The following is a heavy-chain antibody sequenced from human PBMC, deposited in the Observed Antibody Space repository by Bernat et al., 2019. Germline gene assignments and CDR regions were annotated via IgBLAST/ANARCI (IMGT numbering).Heavy chain of an antibody. CDR3: ARPLVVPAAYFDY. CDR1: GGSISSSSYY. Sequence: QLQLQESGPGLVKPSETLSLTCSVPGGSISSSSYYLGWIRQPPGKGLEWIGSIYYSGSTSYNPSLKSRVTISVDTSKNQFSLKLSSVTAADTAVYYCARPLVVPAAYFDYWGQGTLVTVSS. D-gene: IGHD2-2*01. V-gene: IGHV4-39*01. CDR2: IYYSGST. J-gene: IGHJ4*02.